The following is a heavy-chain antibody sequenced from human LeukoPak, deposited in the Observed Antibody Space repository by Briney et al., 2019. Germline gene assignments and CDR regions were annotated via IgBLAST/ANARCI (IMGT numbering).Heavy chain of an antibody. J-gene: IGHJ4*02. V-gene: IGHV3-21*01. CDR2: ISSSSRYI. CDR1: GFTFSTYA. Sequence: GGSLRLSCAASGFTFSTYAMSWVRQAPGKGLEWVSSISSSSRYIYYADSMEGRFTISRDNTKNSLSLQMNSLRAEDTAVYYCARGAAAGFDPYYFDYWGRGALVTVSS. D-gene: IGHD6-13*01. CDR3: ARGAAAGFDPYYFDY.